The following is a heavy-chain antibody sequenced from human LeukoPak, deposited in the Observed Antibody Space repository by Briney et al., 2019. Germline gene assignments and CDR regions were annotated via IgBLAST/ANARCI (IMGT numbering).Heavy chain of an antibody. Sequence: PGESLRLSCAASGFSFSSTWMSWLRQAPGKGLEWVSAISGNGGSTFDADSVKGRFTISRDNSKNTLYLQMNSLRAEDTAIYYCAKDVFELYDIYDHWGQGTLVSVSS. CDR3: AKDVFELYDIYDH. CDR2: ISGNGGST. CDR1: GFSFSSTW. D-gene: IGHD3-9*01. J-gene: IGHJ4*02. V-gene: IGHV3-23*01.